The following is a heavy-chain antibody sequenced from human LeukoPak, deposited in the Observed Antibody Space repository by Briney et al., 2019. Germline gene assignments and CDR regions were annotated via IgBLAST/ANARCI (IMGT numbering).Heavy chain of an antibody. V-gene: IGHV1-2*06. CDR2: INPNSGGT. CDR1: GYTFTGYY. D-gene: IGHD3-3*01. Sequence: ASVKVSCKASGYTFTGYYMHWVRQAPGQGLEWMGRINPNSGGTNYAQKFQGRVTMTRDTSISTAYMELSRLRSDDTAVYYCATIFGVVIIPADDAFDIWGQGTMVTVSS. CDR3: ATIFGVVIIPADDAFDI. J-gene: IGHJ3*02.